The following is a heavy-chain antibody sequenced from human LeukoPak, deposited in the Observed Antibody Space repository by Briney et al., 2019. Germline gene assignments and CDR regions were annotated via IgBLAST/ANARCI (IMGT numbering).Heavy chain of an antibody. CDR1: GYTFTGYY. CDR2: INPNSGGT. V-gene: IGHV1-2*02. CDR3: ARPRYYGSGSYDFDY. J-gene: IGHJ4*02. D-gene: IGHD3-10*01. Sequence: GASVKVSCKASGYTFTGYYMHWVRQAPGQGLEWMGWINPNSGGTNYAQKFQGRVTMTTDTSISTAYMELTRLRSDDTAMYYCARPRYYGSGSYDFDYWGQGTLVTVSS.